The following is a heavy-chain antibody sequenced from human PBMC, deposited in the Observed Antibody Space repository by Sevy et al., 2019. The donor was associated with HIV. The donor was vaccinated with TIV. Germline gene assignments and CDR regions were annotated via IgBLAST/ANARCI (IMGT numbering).Heavy chain of an antibody. J-gene: IGHJ6*02. CDR1: GFTFSNAW. V-gene: IGHV3-15*01. CDR3: TSRITMVRGVLPQYYYGMDV. CDR2: IKSITDGGTT. D-gene: IGHD3-10*01. Sequence: GGSLRLSCAASGFTFSNAWMSWVRQAPGKGLEWVGRIKSITDGGTTDYVAPVKGRFTISRDDSKNTLYLQMNSLKTEDTAVYYCTSRITMVRGVLPQYYYGMDVWGQGTTVTVSS.